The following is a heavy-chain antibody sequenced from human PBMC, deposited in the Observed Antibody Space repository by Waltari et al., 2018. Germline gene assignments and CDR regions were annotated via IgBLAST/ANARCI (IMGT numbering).Heavy chain of an antibody. D-gene: IGHD3-22*01. CDR2: ISPGDSKT. J-gene: IGHJ4*02. CDR3: GRPPILTNGYYYFDS. V-gene: IGHV5-51*01. CDR1: GYNFPNYW. Sequence: EVHLVQSGAEANEPGEPLKISCKASGYNFPNYWTGGVRQMPGKGLEWMGIISPGDSKTMYSPSFRGQVTISADKSITTAYLQWNSLKASDTAVYYCGRPPILTNGYYYFDSWGQGALVTVSS.